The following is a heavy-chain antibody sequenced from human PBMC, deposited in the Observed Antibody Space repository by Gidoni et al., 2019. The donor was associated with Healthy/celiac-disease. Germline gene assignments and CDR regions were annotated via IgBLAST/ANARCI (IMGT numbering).Heavy chain of an antibody. D-gene: IGHD3-3*01. J-gene: IGHJ5*02. V-gene: IGHV3-74*01. CDR3: ARDGGVRVLRFLEWDPTGWFDP. CDR1: GFTFSSYW. CDR2: INSDGSST. Sequence: EVQLVESGGGLVQPGGSLRLSCAASGFTFSSYWMHWVRQAPGKGLVWVSRINSDGSSTSYADSVKGRFTISRDNAKNTLYLQMNSLRAEDTAVYYCARDGGVRVLRFLEWDPTGWFDPWGQGTLVTVSS.